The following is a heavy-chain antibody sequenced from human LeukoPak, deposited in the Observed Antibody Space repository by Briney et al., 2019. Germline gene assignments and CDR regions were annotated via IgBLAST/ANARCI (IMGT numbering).Heavy chain of an antibody. CDR3: ARVRYSSSSAFDI. CDR1: GGSISSYY. D-gene: IGHD6-13*01. J-gene: IGHJ3*02. Sequence: KASETLSLTCTVSGGSISSYYGSWIRQPPGKGLEWIGYIYYSGSTNYNPSLKSRVTISVDTSKNQFSLKLSSVTAADTAVYYCARVRYSSSSAFDIWGQGTMVTVSS. CDR2: IYYSGST. V-gene: IGHV4-59*01.